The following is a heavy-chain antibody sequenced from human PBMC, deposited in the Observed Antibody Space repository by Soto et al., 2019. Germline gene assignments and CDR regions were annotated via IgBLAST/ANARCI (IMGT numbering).Heavy chain of an antibody. CDR1: GYTFTRYT. Sequence: QVQLVQSGAEVKKPGASVKISCKASGYTFTRYTMNWVRQAPGQRLEWMGWINADNGNTKSSQKFQDRVIITRDTSASTAYMDLSSLRSADTAVYYRARGIATGQLDPWGQGTLVTVSS. CDR2: INADNGNT. CDR3: ARGIATGQLDP. J-gene: IGHJ5*02. D-gene: IGHD2-15*01. V-gene: IGHV1-3*01.